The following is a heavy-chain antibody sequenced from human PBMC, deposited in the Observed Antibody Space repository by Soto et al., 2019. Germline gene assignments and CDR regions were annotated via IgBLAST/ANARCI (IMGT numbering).Heavy chain of an antibody. CDR3: ASGIVVVPAAIPAGGAWFDP. J-gene: IGHJ5*02. V-gene: IGHV4-31*03. D-gene: IGHD2-2*01. Sequence: QVQLQESGPGLVKPSQTLSLTCTVSGGSISSGGYYWSWIRQHPGKGLEWIGYIYYSGSTYYNPALKRRFTQSVDTAKNQFSLKLSSVTAADTAVYYCASGIVVVPAAIPAGGAWFDPWGQGTLVTVSS. CDR2: IYYSGST. CDR1: GGSISSGGYY.